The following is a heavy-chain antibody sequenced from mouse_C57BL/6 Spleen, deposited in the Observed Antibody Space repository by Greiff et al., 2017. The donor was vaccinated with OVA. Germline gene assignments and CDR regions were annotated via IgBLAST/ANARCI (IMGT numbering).Heavy chain of an antibody. J-gene: IGHJ1*03. CDR1: GFTFTDYY. V-gene: IGHV7-3*01. Sequence: EVQGVESGGGLVQPGGSLSLSCAASGFTFTDYYMSWVRQPPGKALEWLGFIRNKANGYTTEYSASVKGRFTISRDNSQSILYLPMNALRAEVSATEYGARSPYITTPHWYFDVWGTGTTVTVSS. CDR3: ARSPYITTPHWYFDV. D-gene: IGHD1-1*01. CDR2: IRNKANGYTT.